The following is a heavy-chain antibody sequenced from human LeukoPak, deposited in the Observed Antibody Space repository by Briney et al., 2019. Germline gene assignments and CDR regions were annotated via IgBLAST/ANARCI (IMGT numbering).Heavy chain of an antibody. CDR2: INDDGSEK. CDR1: GLNLRKSW. V-gene: IGHV3-7*01. Sequence: GGSLRLSCAASGLNLRKSWMTWVRQAPGRGLEWVANINDDGSEKYYVDSVKGRFTISRDNAKNSLYLQMNSLSAEDTAVYYCTNWGDTWGLDFWGQGILVSVS. D-gene: IGHD7-27*01. CDR3: TNWGDTWGLDF. J-gene: IGHJ4*02.